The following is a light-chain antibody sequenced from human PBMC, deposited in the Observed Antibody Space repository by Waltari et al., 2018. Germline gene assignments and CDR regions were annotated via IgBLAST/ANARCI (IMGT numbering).Light chain of an antibody. J-gene: IGLJ2*01. CDR1: ACTNSF. CDR3: YSTDSSGDYGV. CDR2: EGS. Sequence: SYELTQPPSVSVSPGQTARITCPGAACTNSFGYWYQQKSGQAPVLVIYEGSKRPSGIPERFSGSSLGTMATLTISGAQVEDEADYYCYSTDSSGDYGVFGGGTKLTVL. V-gene: IGLV3-10*01.